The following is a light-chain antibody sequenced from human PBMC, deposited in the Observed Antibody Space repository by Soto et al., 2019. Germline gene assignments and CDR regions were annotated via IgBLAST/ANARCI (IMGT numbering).Light chain of an antibody. J-gene: IGKJ1*01. CDR1: QSVGTN. V-gene: IGKV3D-15*01. CDR2: DAS. CDR3: QQYNNWPRT. Sequence: TQSPATLSVSPGQRVTLSCRASQSVGTNLAWYQQKPGQAPRLLIYDASNRATGIPARFSGSGSGTEFTLTISSLQSEDFAVYYCQQYNNWPRTFGQGTKWIS.